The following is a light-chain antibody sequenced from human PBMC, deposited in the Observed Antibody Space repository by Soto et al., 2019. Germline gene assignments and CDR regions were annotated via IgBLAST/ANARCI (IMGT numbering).Light chain of an antibody. Sequence: EIVLTQSPDTLSLSPGERATLSCRASQSVSSALLAWYQQKPGQAPRLLIYRASTRATGIPDRFTGSGSGQDFTLTISSLKPEDFEVNYCQQNESSPLTFGGGPKVEIK. CDR3: QQNESSPLT. CDR2: RAS. CDR1: QSVSSAL. V-gene: IGKV3-20*01. J-gene: IGKJ4*01.